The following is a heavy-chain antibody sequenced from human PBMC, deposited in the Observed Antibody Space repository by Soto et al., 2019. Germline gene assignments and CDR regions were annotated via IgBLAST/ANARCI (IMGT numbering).Heavy chain of an antibody. J-gene: IGHJ6*02. Sequence: QVQLQESGPGLVKPSQTLSLTCTVSGGSISSGDYYWSWIRQPPGKGLEWIGYIYYSGGTYYNPSLKSRVSLSVDTSKNQFSLKLSSVTAADTAVYYCARVGFGELLAHGMDVWGQGTTVTVSS. CDR2: IYYSGGT. V-gene: IGHV4-30-4*01. CDR3: ARVGFGELLAHGMDV. D-gene: IGHD3-10*01. CDR1: GGSISSGDYY.